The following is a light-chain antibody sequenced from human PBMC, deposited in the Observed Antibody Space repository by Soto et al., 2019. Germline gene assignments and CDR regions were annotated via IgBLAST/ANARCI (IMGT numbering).Light chain of an antibody. Sequence: EIVLTQSPGTLSLSPGERATLSCRANQSVSSSYLAWYQQKPGQAPRLLIYGASSRATGIPDRFSGSGSGTDFTLTISRLEPEDFAVYYCQQYGSSPRYTFGQGTKLEI. CDR3: QQYGSSPRYT. CDR1: QSVSSSY. V-gene: IGKV3-20*01. CDR2: GAS. J-gene: IGKJ2*01.